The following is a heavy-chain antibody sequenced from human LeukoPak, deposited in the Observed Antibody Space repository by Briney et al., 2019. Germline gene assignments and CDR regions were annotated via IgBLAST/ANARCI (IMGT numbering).Heavy chain of an antibody. J-gene: IGHJ3*02. V-gene: IGHV3-13*01. CDR1: GFTFSSSD. D-gene: IGHD4-17*01. CDR3: ARLRSAAFDI. CDR2: IGTAGDT. Sequence: GGSLRLSCAASGFTFSSSDMHWVRQATGKGLEWVSAIGTAGDTYYPGSVKGRFTISRENAKNSLCLQMNSLRDGDTAVYYCARLRSAAFDIWGQGTMVTVSS.